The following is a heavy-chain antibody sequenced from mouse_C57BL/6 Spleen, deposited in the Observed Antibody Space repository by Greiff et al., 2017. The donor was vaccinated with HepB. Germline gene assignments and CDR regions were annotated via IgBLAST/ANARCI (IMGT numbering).Heavy chain of an antibody. CDR1: GYTFTSYW. Sequence: QVQLKQPGAELVKPGASVKLSCKASGYTFTSYWMHWVKQRPGQGLEWIGMIHPNSGSTNYNEKFKSKATLTVDKSSSTAYMQLSSLTSEDSAVYYCAREYYGRRAYWGQGTLVTVSA. CDR3: AREYYGRRAY. CDR2: IHPNSGST. J-gene: IGHJ3*01. D-gene: IGHD1-1*01. V-gene: IGHV1-64*01.